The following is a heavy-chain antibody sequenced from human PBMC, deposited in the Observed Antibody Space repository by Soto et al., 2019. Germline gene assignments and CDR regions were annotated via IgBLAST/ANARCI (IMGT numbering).Heavy chain of an antibody. V-gene: IGHV3-15*01. CDR2: IKSKKDGGAR. J-gene: IGHJ4*02. Sequence: EVQVVESGRDLVEPGGSLRLSCETSGFMFSSAWMSWVRQAPGKGLEWVARIKSKKDGGARDYAAPVNGRFSISREDSKSTVYLQMNSLRAEDTALYYCVEGWNDFWGQGTLVTVSS. D-gene: IGHD1-1*01. CDR3: VEGWNDF. CDR1: GFMFSSAW.